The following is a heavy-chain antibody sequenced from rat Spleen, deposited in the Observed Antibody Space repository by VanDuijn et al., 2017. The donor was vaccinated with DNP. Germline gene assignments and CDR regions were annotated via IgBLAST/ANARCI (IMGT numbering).Heavy chain of an antibody. D-gene: IGHD1-12*01. CDR2: ISSGGST. Sequence: QVQLKESGPGLVQPSQTLSLTCTVSGFSLTNYAVSWVRQPPGKGLEWIAAISSGGSTYYNSALKSRLSISRDTSKSQVFLKMNSLQTEDTAIYFCTRDVVGGGFAYWGQGTLVTVSS. V-gene: IGHV2S12*01. CDR1: GFSLTNYA. J-gene: IGHJ3*01. CDR3: TRDVVGGGFAY.